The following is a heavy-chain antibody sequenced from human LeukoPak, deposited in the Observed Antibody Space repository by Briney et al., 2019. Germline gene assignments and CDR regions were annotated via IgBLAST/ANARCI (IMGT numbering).Heavy chain of an antibody. J-gene: IGHJ2*01. V-gene: IGHV4-59*08. CDR3: ARLKLGAYFDL. Sequence: PSETPSHTCTVSGGSTSSDYWSWIRQSPGKGLEWVGYVYNSGDTGKNPSLKSRVTILLDTSKNQCSLKLTSVSAADTAVYYCARLKLGAYFDLWGRGTLVTVSS. D-gene: IGHD3-16*01. CDR1: GGSTSSDY. CDR2: VYNSGDT.